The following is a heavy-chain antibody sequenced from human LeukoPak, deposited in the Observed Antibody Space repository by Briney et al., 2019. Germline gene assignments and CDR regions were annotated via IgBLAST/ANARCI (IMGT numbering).Heavy chain of an antibody. Sequence: ASETLSLTCTVSGGSISSSSYYWGWIRQPPGKGLEWIGNIYYRGSTYYNPSLKSRVTISVDTSKNQFSLKLSSVTAADTAVYYCARHGGSPVMIVVVINHNWFDPWGQGTLVT. CDR3: ARHGGSPVMIVVVINHNWFDP. D-gene: IGHD3-22*01. J-gene: IGHJ5*02. CDR1: GGSISSSSYY. CDR2: IYYRGST. V-gene: IGHV4-39*01.